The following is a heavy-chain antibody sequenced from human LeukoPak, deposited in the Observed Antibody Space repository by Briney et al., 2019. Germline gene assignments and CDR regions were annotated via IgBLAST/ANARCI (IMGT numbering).Heavy chain of an antibody. CDR3: ARVVRYFDWLGDAFDI. V-gene: IGHV1-18*04. CDR2: ISAYNGNT. Sequence: ASVKVSCKASGYTFTSYGISWVRQAPGQGLEWMGWISAYNGNTNYAQKLQGRVTMTTDTSTSTAYMELRSLRSEDTAVYYCARVVRYFDWLGDAFDIWGQGTMVTVSS. CDR1: GYTFTSYG. D-gene: IGHD3-9*01. J-gene: IGHJ3*02.